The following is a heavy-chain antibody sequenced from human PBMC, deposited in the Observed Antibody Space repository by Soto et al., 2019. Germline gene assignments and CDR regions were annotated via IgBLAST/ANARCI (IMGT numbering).Heavy chain of an antibody. D-gene: IGHD6-13*01. CDR3: VSSSWYSLDY. CDR1: GGSVSSGGYY. J-gene: IGHJ4*02. CDR2: IYYTGST. V-gene: IGHV4-61*08. Sequence: SETLSLTCSVSGGSVSSGGYYWTWIRQPPGKGLEWIGYIYYTGSTNYNPSLKSRVTMSVDTSNNQFSLKLTSVTAADTAVYYCVSSSWYSLDYWGQGTRVTVSS.